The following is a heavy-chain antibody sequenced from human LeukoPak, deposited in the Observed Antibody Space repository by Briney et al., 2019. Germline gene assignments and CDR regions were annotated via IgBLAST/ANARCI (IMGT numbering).Heavy chain of an antibody. CDR2: IKQDGSEK. V-gene: IGHV3-7*01. J-gene: IGHJ3*02. Sequence: GGSLRLSCAASGFTFSSYWMSWVRQAPGKGLEWVANIKQDGSEKYYVDSVKGRFTISRDNAKKSLYLQMNSLRAEDTAVYYCARRGYYDFWSGLDAFDIWGQGTMVTVSS. CDR3: ARRGYYDFWSGLDAFDI. CDR1: GFTFSSYW. D-gene: IGHD3-3*01.